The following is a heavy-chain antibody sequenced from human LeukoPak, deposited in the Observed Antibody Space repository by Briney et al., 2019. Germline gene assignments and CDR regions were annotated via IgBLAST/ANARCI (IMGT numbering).Heavy chain of an antibody. CDR2: ISSSSSYI. D-gene: IGHD6-6*01. J-gene: IGHJ5*02. CDR1: GFTFRSYS. CDR3: ARLIRGVAAPINWFDP. V-gene: IGHV3-21*01. Sequence: RGSLRLSCAASGFTFRSYSMNWVRQAPGKGLEWVSSISSSSSYIYYADSVKGRFTISRDNAKNSLYLQMNSLRAEDTAVYYCARLIRGVAAPINWFDPWGQGTLVTVSS.